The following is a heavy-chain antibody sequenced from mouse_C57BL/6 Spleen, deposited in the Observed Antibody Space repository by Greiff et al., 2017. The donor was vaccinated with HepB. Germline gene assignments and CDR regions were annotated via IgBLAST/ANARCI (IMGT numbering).Heavy chain of an antibody. V-gene: IGHV1-62-2*01. CDR3: ARHEGYDGYFDY. D-gene: IGHD2-14*01. J-gene: IGHJ2*01. Sequence: QVHVKQSGAELVKPGASVKLSCKASGYTFTEYTIHWVKQRSGQGLEWIGWFYPGSGSIKYNEKFKDKATLTADKSSSTVYMELSRLTSEDSAVYFCARHEGYDGYFDYWGQGTTLTVSS. CDR1: GYTFTEYT. CDR2: FYPGSGSI.